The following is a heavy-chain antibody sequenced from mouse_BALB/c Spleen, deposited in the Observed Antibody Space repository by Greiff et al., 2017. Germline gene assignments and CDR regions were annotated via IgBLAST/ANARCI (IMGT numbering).Heavy chain of an antibody. J-gene: IGHJ1*01. CDR3: ARQIYDGSNWYFDV. CDR1: GFTFSDYY. V-gene: IGHV5-4*02. Sequence: EVKLMESGGGLVKPGGSLKLSCAASGFTFSDYYMYWVRQTPEKRLEWVATISDGGSYTYYPDSVKGRFTISRDNAKNTLYLQMSSLKSEDTAMYYCARQIYDGSNWYFDVWGAGTTVTVSS. CDR2: ISDGGSYT. D-gene: IGHD2-3*01.